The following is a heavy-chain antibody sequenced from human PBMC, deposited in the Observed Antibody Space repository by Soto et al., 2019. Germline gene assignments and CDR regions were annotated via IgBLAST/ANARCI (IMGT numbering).Heavy chain of an antibody. Sequence: QVQLQESGPGLVKPSQTLSLTCNVSGGPINSPDYYWTWIRQSPGKGLEWIGYLYFNGGTQFNPSLRTPISMSLDTSKKHVSLKMRSVTGADTAVYYCARGISKYSSWYEPHTWFDALGQGALVTVSS. CDR3: ARGISKYSSWYEPHTWFDA. J-gene: IGHJ5*02. V-gene: IGHV4-30-4*01. CDR2: LYFNGGT. D-gene: IGHD6-13*01. CDR1: GGPINSPDYY.